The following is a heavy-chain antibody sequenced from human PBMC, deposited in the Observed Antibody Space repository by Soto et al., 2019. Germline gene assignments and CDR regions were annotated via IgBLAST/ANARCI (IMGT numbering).Heavy chain of an antibody. J-gene: IGHJ4*02. CDR1: GYTFTAYY. D-gene: IGHD1-7*01. CDR3: ARESLVTGTRHFDY. V-gene: IGHV1-2*02. CDR2: INSNSGAT. Sequence: QVPLVQSGAEVKKPGASVKVSCKASGYTFTAYYLHWVRQAPGQGLEWMGWINSNSGATNYAQKFQGRVTMARDTSISTAYMELSGLRSDDTAVYYCARESLVTGTRHFDYWGQGTLVTVSS.